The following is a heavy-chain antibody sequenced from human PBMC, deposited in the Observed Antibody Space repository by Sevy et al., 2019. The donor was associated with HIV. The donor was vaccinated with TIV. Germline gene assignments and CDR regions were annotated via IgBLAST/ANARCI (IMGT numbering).Heavy chain of an antibody. D-gene: IGHD4-17*01. CDR2: IIPIFGTA. Sequence: ASVKVSCKASGGTFSSYAISWVRQAPGQGLEWMGGIIPIFGTANCAQKFQGRVTITADKSTSTAYMELSSLRSEDTAVYYCASRNNDYGDFDYYYYYYMDVWGKGTTVTVSS. J-gene: IGHJ6*03. CDR1: GGTFSSYA. V-gene: IGHV1-69*06. CDR3: ASRNNDYGDFDYYYYYYMDV.